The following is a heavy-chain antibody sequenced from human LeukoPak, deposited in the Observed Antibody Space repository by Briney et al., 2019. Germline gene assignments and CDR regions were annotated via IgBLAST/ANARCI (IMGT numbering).Heavy chain of an antibody. D-gene: IGHD6-13*01. CDR3: ARGVYIAAAQYGY. Sequence: SETLSLTCTASGGSISSYYWSWIRQPPGKGLEWIGYIYYSGTTNYNPSLKSRVTISVDTSKDQFSLKLSSVTAADTAVYYCARGVYIAAAQYGYWGQGTLVTVSS. CDR2: IYYSGTT. CDR1: GGSISSYY. V-gene: IGHV4-59*01. J-gene: IGHJ4*02.